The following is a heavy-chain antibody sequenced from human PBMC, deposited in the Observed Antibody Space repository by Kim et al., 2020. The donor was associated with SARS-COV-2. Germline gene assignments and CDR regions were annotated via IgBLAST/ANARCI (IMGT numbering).Heavy chain of an antibody. CDR3: ANRLLKKKTYYYDSSGYGAFDI. CDR2: ISYDGSNK. J-gene: IGHJ3*02. V-gene: IGHV3-30*18. Sequence: GGSLRLSCAASGFTFSSYGMHWVRQAPGKGLEWVAVISYDGSNKYYADSVKGRFTISRDNSKNTLYLQMNSLRAEDTAVYYCANRLLKKKTYYYDSSGYGAFDIWGQGPMVTVSS. CDR1: GFTFSSYG. D-gene: IGHD3-22*01.